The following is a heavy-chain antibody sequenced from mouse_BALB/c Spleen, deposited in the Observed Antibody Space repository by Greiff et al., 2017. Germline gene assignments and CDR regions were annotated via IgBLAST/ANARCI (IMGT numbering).Heavy chain of an antibody. CDR3: ARGITTRD. J-gene: IGHJ2*01. CDR2: IRNKANGYTT. CDR1: GFTFTDYY. Sequence: DVQLVESGGGLVQPGGSLRLSCATSGFTFTDYYMSWVRQPPGKALEWLGFIRNKANGYTTEYSASVKGRFTISRDNSQSILYLQMNTLRAEDSATYYCARGITTRDWGQGTTLTVSS. D-gene: IGHD2-12*01. V-gene: IGHV7-3*02.